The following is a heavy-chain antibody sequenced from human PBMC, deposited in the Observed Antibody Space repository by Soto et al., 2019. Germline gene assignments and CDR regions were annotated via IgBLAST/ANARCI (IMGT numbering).Heavy chain of an antibody. Sequence: QVQLVQSGAEVKKTGASVKVSCKASGYTFIGYYIHWVRQAPGQGLEWMGWINPKSGGTNYAQRFQGWVSMTRDRSISTAYRYQSRLKSDDTAVYYCARVGGGLASLGYYGMDVWGQGTTVTVSS. D-gene: IGHD3-10*01. CDR1: GYTFIGYY. J-gene: IGHJ6*02. CDR3: ARVGGGLASLGYYGMDV. V-gene: IGHV1-2*04. CDR2: INPKSGGT.